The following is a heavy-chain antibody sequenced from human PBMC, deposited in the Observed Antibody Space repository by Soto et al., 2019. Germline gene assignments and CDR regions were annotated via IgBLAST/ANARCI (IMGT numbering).Heavy chain of an antibody. Sequence: PSETLSLTCAFYGWSFSGYYWSLIRQPPGKGLEWIGEINHSGSTNYNPSLKSRVTISVDTSKNQFSLKLSSVTAADTAVYYCARVRLITIFGVVISLGMDVWGQGTTVTVSS. D-gene: IGHD3-3*01. J-gene: IGHJ6*02. CDR3: ARVRLITIFGVVISLGMDV. V-gene: IGHV4-34*01. CDR1: GWSFSGYY. CDR2: INHSGST.